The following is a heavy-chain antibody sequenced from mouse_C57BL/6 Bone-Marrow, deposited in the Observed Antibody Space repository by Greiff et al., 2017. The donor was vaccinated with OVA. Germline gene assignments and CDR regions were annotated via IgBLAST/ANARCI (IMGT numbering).Heavy chain of an antibody. D-gene: IGHD2-4*01. CDR2: ISNLAYSI. CDR1: GFTFSDYG. V-gene: IGHV5-15*01. CDR3: ARQDYDYGYAMDY. J-gene: IGHJ4*01. Sequence: EVQLVESGGGLVQPGGSLKLSCAASGFTFSDYGMAWVRQAPRKGPEWVAFISNLAYSIYYADTVTGRFTIPRANAKNTLYLEMSSLRSEDTAMYYCARQDYDYGYAMDYWGQGTSVTVSS.